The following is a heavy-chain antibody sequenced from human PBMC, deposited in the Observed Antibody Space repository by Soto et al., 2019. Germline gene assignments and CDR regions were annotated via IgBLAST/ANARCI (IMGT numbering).Heavy chain of an antibody. CDR1: GGSISSYY. V-gene: IGHV4-59*01. D-gene: IGHD5-12*01. Sequence: SETLSLTCTVSGGSISSYYWSWIRQPPGKGLEWIGYIYYSGSTNYNPSLKSRVTISVDTSKNQFSLKLSSVTAADTGVYYCARGYSGYDDYGDYGYYFDYWGQGTLVTVSS. CDR2: IYYSGST. CDR3: ARGYSGYDDYGDYGYYFDY. J-gene: IGHJ4*02.